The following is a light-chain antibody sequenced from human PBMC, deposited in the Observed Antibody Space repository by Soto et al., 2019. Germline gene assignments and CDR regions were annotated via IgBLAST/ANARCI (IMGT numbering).Light chain of an antibody. CDR3: MQHLQSWT. Sequence: DIVMTQSPLSLPVTPGEPASISCRSSQSLLHSNGYNYLDWYLQKPGQSPQLLISLGSNRASGGPDGFSGSGSGTDFTLKISRVEAEVVGVYYCMQHLQSWTFGQGTKVEIK. J-gene: IGKJ1*01. V-gene: IGKV2-28*01. CDR2: LGS. CDR1: QSLLHSNGYNY.